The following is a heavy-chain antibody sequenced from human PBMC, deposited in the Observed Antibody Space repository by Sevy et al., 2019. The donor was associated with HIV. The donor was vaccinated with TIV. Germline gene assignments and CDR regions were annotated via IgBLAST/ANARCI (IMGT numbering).Heavy chain of an antibody. J-gene: IGHJ6*02. Sequence: ASVKVSCKASGGTFSSYAISWVRQAPGQGLEWMGGIIPIFGTVNYAQKFQGRVTITADESTRTAYMELSSLGSEDTAVYYCARAPLDRITLVQGVVSHYYYSMDVWGQGTTVTVSS. CDR1: GGTFSSYA. V-gene: IGHV1-69*13. CDR2: IIPIFGTV. D-gene: IGHD3-10*01. CDR3: ARAPLDRITLVQGVVSHYYYSMDV.